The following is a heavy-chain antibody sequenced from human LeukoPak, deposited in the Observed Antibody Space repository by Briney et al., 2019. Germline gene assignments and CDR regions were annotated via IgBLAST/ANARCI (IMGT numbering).Heavy chain of an antibody. CDR3: ARGTRGGMATINWFDP. J-gene: IGHJ5*02. CDR2: IYYSGST. CDR1: GGSFSGYY. Sequence: SETLSLTCAVYGGSFSGYYWSWIRQPPGKGLEWIGYIYYSGSTNYNPSLKSRVTISVDKSKNQFSLKLSSVTAADTAVYYCARGTRGGMATINWFDPWGQGTLVTVSS. V-gene: IGHV4-59*12. D-gene: IGHD5-24*01.